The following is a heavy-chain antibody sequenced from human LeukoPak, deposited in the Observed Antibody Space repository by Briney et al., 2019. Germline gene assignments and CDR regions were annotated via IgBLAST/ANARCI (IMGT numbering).Heavy chain of an antibody. J-gene: IGHJ4*02. Sequence: GGSLRLSCAASGFTFTNCAMSWVRQAPGKGLEWVSTLSISDVTTYYADSVKGRFTISRDNSKNTLYLQMNSLRAEDTAIYYCAKDPYSSSDYYFDYWGQGTVVTVSS. CDR3: AKDPYSSSDYYFDY. CDR2: LSISDVTT. D-gene: IGHD6-6*01. CDR1: GFTFTNCA. V-gene: IGHV3-23*01.